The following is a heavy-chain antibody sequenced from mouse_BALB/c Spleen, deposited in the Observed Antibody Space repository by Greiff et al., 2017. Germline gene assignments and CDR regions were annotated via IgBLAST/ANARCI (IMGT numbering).Heavy chain of an antibody. D-gene: IGHD2-10*02. CDR2: ISDGGSYT. CDR1: GFTFSDYY. CDR3: ARPYGNYVYYAMDY. J-gene: IGHJ4*01. Sequence: EVMLVESGGGLVKPGGSLKLSCAASGFTFSDYYMYWVRQTQEKRLEWVATISDGGSYTYYPDSVKGRFTISRDNAKNNLYLQMSSLKSEDTAMYYCARPYGNYVYYAMDYWGQGTSVTVSS. V-gene: IGHV5-4*02.